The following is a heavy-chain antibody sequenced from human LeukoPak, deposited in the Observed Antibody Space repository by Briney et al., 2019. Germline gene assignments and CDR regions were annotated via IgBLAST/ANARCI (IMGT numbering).Heavy chain of an antibody. CDR2: IYSGGST. V-gene: IGHV3-66*01. Sequence: GGSLRLSCAASGFTVSSNYMSWVRQAPGKGLEWVSVIYSGGSTYYADSVKGRFTISRDNCKNTLYLQMNSLRVEDTAVYYCARDFCSAGSCYPDNWGQGTLVTVSS. CDR3: ARDFCSAGSCYPDN. CDR1: GFTVSSNY. D-gene: IGHD2-15*01. J-gene: IGHJ4*02.